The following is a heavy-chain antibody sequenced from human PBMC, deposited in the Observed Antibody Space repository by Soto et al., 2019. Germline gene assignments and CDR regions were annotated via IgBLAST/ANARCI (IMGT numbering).Heavy chain of an antibody. CDR2: IFPSETT. J-gene: IGHJ3*02. Sequence: QMRLQESGPGLVTPSGTLSLACAVSGASVSSDNWWSWVRQPPGKGLVWIGVIFPSETTNYNPSLKSRATISVGKAKDQCSLTLTSVTASETAVYCCAKNGWYSADIWGQGTMVTVSS. D-gene: IGHD6-19*01. V-gene: IGHV4-4*01. CDR1: GASVSSDNW. CDR3: AKNGWYSADI.